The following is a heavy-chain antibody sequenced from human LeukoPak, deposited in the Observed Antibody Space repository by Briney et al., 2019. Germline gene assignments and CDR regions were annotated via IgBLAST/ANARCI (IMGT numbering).Heavy chain of an antibody. V-gene: IGHV3-30-3*01. CDR2: ISYDGSNK. J-gene: IGHJ4*02. CDR1: GFTFSSYA. D-gene: IGHD3-10*01. CDR3: ARVSIGFGEPHAALDY. Sequence: PGGSLRLSCAASGFTFSSYAMHWVRQAPGKGLEWVAIISYDGSNKYYADSVKGRFTISRDNSKNTLYLQMNSLRAEDTAVYYCARVSIGFGEPHAALDYWGQGTLVTVSS.